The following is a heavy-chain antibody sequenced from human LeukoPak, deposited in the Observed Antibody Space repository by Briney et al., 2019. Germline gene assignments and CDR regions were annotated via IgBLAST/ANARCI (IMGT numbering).Heavy chain of an antibody. J-gene: IGHJ6*02. V-gene: IGHV3-66*01. CDR2: VYSGGTT. CDR1: GFTVSTNY. D-gene: IGHD3-10*01. Sequence: GGSLRLSCAASGFTVSTNYLSWVRQAPGKGLEWVSVVYSGGTTYHADSVKGRFTISRDNSKNTMYLQMNSLRADDTAAYYCARESVVRGVINGMDVWGQGTTVTVSS. CDR3: ARESVVRGVINGMDV.